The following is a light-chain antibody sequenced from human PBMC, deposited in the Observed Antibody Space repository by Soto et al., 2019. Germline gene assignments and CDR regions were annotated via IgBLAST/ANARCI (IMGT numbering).Light chain of an antibody. J-gene: IGKJ1*01. CDR2: AAS. CDR1: QSVGSGH. V-gene: IGKV3-20*01. CDR3: QHFGDSPLWA. Sequence: EIVLTQSPGTLSLSPGERATLSCRASQSVGSGHLAWYQQKPGQTPRLLIYAASTRATGIPDRFSGSGSGTDFTLTISRLEPEDFAVYYCQHFGDSPLWAFGQGTEVEIK.